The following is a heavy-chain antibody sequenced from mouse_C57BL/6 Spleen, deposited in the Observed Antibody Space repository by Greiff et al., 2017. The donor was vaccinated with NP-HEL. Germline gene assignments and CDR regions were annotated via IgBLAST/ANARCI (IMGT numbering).Heavy chain of an antibody. CDR1: GFTFSDFY. D-gene: IGHD1-1*01. CDR3: ARDANYYGSPYAMDY. CDR2: SRNKANDYTT. V-gene: IGHV7-1*01. Sequence: EVKVVESGGGLVQSGRSLRLSCATSGFTFSDFYMEWVRQAPGKGLEWIAASRNKANDYTTEYSASVKGRFIVSRDTSQSILYLQMNALRAEDTAIYYCARDANYYGSPYAMDYWGQGTSVTVSS. J-gene: IGHJ4*01.